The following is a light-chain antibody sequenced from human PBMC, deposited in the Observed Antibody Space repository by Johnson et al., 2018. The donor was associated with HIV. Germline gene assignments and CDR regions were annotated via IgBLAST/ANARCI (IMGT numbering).Light chain of an antibody. CDR3: GTWDNSLSAV. CDR2: DNN. V-gene: IGLV1-51*01. CDR1: SYNIGNNY. Sequence: QSALTQPPSVSAAPGQKVTISCSGSSYNIGNNYVSWYQQLPGTAPKLLIYDNNKRPSGIPDRFSGSKSGTSATLGITGLQTGDEADYYCGTWDNSLSAVFGTGTKVTVL. J-gene: IGLJ1*01.